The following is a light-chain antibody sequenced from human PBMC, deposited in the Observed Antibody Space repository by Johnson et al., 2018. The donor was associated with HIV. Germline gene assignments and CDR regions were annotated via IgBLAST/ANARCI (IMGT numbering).Light chain of an antibody. CDR1: SSNIGNNY. Sequence: QSVLTQPPSVSAAPGQKVTISCSGSSSNIGNNYVSWYQQLPGTAPKVLIYENNKRPSGIPDRFSGSKSGTSGTLGITGLQAGDEADYYCGTWDSSLSAYVFGTGTTVTVL. CDR2: ENN. J-gene: IGLJ1*01. CDR3: GTWDSSLSAYV. V-gene: IGLV1-51*02.